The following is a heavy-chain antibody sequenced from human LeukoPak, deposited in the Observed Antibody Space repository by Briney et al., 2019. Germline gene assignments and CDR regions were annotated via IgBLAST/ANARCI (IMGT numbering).Heavy chain of an antibody. CDR1: GYTFTSYY. V-gene: IGHV1-2*02. Sequence: ASVKVSCKASGYTFTSYYMHWVRQAPGQGLEWMGIINPNSGGTNYAQKFQGRVTMTRDTSISTAYMELSRLRSDDTAVYYCARDRTGDGWFDPWGQGTLVTVSS. CDR2: INPNSGGT. J-gene: IGHJ5*02. D-gene: IGHD7-27*01. CDR3: ARDRTGDGWFDP.